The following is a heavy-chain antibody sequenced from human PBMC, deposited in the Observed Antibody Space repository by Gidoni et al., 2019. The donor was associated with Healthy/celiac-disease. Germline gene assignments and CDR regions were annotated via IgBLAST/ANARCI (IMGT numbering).Heavy chain of an antibody. V-gene: IGHV1-69*01. J-gene: IGHJ6*02. CDR2: IIPILGTA. CDR1: GGPFSSYA. Sequence: QVQLVQSGAEVKKPGSSVKVYCKASGGPFSSYALSWVRQAPGQGLEWTGGIIPILGTANYAQKFQGRVTITADESTSTAYMELSSLRSEDTAVYYCATRYYDFWSGPPLRGDYYYGMDVWGQGTTVTVSS. CDR3: ATRYYDFWSGPPLRGDYYYGMDV. D-gene: IGHD3-3*01.